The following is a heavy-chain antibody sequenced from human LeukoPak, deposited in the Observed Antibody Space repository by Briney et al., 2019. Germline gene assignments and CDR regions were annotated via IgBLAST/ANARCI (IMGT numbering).Heavy chain of an antibody. D-gene: IGHD3-10*01. J-gene: IGHJ4*02. CDR2: ISDTGRS. CDR1: GVSLHRSF. CDR3: ARGEGGRFGPGTYLL. Sequence: PSETLSLTCVVSGVSLHRSFWTWVRQPPGKGLEWVADISDTGRSYYSPFLKSRVSISLDTSKSHFSLTLDSVTAADTAVYFCARGEGGRFGPGTYLLWGQGTLVTVSS. V-gene: IGHV4-59*01.